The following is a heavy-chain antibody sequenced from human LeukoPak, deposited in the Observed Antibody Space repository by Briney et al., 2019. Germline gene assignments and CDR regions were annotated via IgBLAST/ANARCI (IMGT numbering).Heavy chain of an antibody. V-gene: IGHV4-59*01. CDR2: IYYSGST. J-gene: IGHJ3*02. Sequence: SETLSLTCTVSGGSISSYYWSWIRQPPGKGLEWIGYIYYSGSTNYNPSLKSRVTTSVDTSKNQFSLKLSSVTAADTAVYYCASYYDSSGYQDAFDIWGQGTMVTVSS. D-gene: IGHD3-22*01. CDR3: ASYYDSSGYQDAFDI. CDR1: GGSISSYY.